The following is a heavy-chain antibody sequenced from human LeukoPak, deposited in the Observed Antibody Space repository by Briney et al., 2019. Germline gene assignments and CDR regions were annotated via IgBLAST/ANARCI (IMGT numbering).Heavy chain of an antibody. D-gene: IGHD6-13*01. Sequence: GGSLRLSCAASGFTFSSYAMSWVRKAPGKGLEWVSGISGSGGSTYYADFVKGRFTISRDNSKSTLYLQMNSLRAEDAAVYYCAKATHSSRYDLDYWGQGTLVTVSS. CDR3: AKATHSSRYDLDY. CDR1: GFTFSSYA. J-gene: IGHJ4*02. V-gene: IGHV3-23*01. CDR2: ISGSGGST.